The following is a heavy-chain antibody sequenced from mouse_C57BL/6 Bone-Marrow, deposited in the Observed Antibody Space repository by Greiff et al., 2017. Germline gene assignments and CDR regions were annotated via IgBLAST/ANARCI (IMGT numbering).Heavy chain of an antibody. CDR2: IDPSDSYT. CDR1: GYTFTSYW. J-gene: IGHJ4*01. D-gene: IGHD1-1*01. V-gene: IGHV1-69*01. CDR3: ARLGFYYGSSHYATDY. Sequence: QVQLQQPGAELVMPGASVKLSCKASGYTFTSYWMHWVKQRPGQGLEWIGEIDPSDSYTNYNQKFKGKSTLTVDKSSSTAYMQLSSLTSEDSAVYYCARLGFYYGSSHYATDYWGQGTSVTVSS.